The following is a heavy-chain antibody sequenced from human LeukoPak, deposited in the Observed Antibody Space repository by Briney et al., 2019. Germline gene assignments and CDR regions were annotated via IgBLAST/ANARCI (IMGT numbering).Heavy chain of an antibody. J-gene: IGHJ4*02. Sequence: GGSLRLSCAASGFTFSYYWMSWVRQAPGKGLEWVANIKQDGNEKYYVDSVKGRFTISRDNAKNSLYLQMNSLRAEDTALYYRVRWDDYWGQGTLVTVSS. CDR2: IKQDGNEK. D-gene: IGHD1-26*01. CDR1: GFTFSYYW. CDR3: VRWDDY. V-gene: IGHV3-7*01.